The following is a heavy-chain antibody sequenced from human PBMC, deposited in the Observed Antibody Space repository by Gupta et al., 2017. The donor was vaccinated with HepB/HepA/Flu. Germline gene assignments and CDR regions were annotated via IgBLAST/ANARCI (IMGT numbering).Heavy chain of an antibody. V-gene: IGHV3-23*01. CDR3: AKSFSGWYLFDY. J-gene: IGHJ4*02. Sequence: EVQLLESGGGLVQPGGSLRLSCSASGFTFSSYAMSWVRQAPGKGLEWVSGISGSGDNTKYADSVKGRFTISRDNSKNTLSLQMNSLRAEDTAIYYCAKSFSGWYLFDYWGQGTLVTVSS. CDR1: GFTFSSYA. D-gene: IGHD6-19*01. CDR2: ISGSGDNT.